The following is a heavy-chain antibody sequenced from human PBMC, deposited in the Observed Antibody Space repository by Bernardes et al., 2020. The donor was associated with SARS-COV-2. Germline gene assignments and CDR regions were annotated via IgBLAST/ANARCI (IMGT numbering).Heavy chain of an antibody. J-gene: IGHJ2*01. CDR3: ARHDALGGWFFDL. CDR2: IYPGDSDT. V-gene: IGHV5-51*01. Sequence: SLKISCQGSGYSFSTSWIAWVRQKPGKGLDWMGIIYPGDSDTTYSPTFQGQVTISADKSINTAYLQWSGLKASDTAVYYCARHDALGGWFFDLWGRGTLVTVSS. D-gene: IGHD1-26*01. CDR1: GYSFSTSW.